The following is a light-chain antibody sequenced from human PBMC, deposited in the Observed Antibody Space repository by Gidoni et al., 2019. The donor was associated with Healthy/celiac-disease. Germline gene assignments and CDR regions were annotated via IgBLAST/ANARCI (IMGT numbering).Light chain of an antibody. J-gene: IGKJ3*01. CDR3: QQFNSYPPFT. CDR2: DAS. CDR1: QGISSA. V-gene: IGKV1-13*02. Sequence: AIQLTQSPSSLSASVGDRVTITCRASQGISSALAWYQQKPGKAPRLLIYDASSLESGVPSRFSGSGSGTDCTRTISSLQPEDCATYYCQQFNSYPPFTFGPGTKVEIK.